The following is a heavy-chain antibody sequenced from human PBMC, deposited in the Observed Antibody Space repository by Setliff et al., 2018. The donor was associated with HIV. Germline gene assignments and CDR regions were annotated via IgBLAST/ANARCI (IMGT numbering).Heavy chain of an antibody. V-gene: IGHV3-30*04. D-gene: IGHD1-1*01. CDR2: ISYDGKTT. J-gene: IGHJ4*02. Sequence: GGSLRLSCVASGFTFSTFAMYWVRQAPAKGLAWVSAISYDGKTTHYADSVKGRFSISRDNSKNTVFLQLNAPRREDTAVYYCASARIPTGGTSTSLDFWGQGALVTVSS. CDR1: GFTFSTFA. CDR3: ASARIPTGGTSTSLDF.